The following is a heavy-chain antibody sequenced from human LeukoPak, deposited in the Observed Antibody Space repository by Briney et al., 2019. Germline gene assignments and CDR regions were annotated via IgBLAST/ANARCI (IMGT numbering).Heavy chain of an antibody. J-gene: IGHJ6*03. V-gene: IGHV4-59*01. D-gene: IGHD6-6*01. CDR3: ARDGIAAPYYYYYYMDV. Sequence: SETLSLTCTVSGGSISSYYWSWIRQPPGKGLEWIGYIYYSGSTNYNPSLKSRVTMSVDTSKNQFSLKLSSVTAADTAVYYCARDGIAAPYYYYYYMDVWGKGTTVTVSS. CDR2: IYYSGST. CDR1: GGSISSYY.